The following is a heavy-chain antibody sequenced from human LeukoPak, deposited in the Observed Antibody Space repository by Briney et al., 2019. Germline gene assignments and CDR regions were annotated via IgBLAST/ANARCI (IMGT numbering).Heavy chain of an antibody. J-gene: IGHJ4*02. CDR1: GFTFSSYE. Sequence: GGSLRLSCAASGFTFSSYEMNWVRQAPGKGLEWVSVIYSGGSTYYADSVKGRFTISRDNSKNTLYLQMNSLRAEDTAVYYCAREARDSGSYEGFDYWGQGTLVTVSS. CDR3: AREARDSGSYEGFDY. V-gene: IGHV3-53*01. CDR2: IYSGGST. D-gene: IGHD3-10*01.